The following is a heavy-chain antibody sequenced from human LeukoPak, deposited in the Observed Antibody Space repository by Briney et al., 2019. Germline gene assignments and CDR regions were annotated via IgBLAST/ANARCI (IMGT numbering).Heavy chain of an antibody. CDR2: INHSGGT. CDR3: ARGESVVPDPNYYYYMDV. J-gene: IGHJ6*03. D-gene: IGHD2-2*01. Sequence: SETLSLTCAVYGGSFSDYSWSWIRQPPGKGLEWIGEINHSGGTNHNPSLMSRVIMSVDTSKNQFSLKVSSVTAADTAVYYCARGESVVPDPNYYYYMDVWGKGTTVTVSS. CDR1: GGSFSDYS. V-gene: IGHV4-34*01.